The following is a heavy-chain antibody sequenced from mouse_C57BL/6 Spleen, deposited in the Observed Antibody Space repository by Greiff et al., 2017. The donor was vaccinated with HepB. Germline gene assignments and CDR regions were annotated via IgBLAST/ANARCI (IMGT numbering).Heavy chain of an antibody. CDR2: INPSNGGT. Sequence: VKLLQPGTELVKPGASVKLSCKASGYTFTSYWMHWVKQRPGQGLEWIGNINPSNGGTNYNEKFKSKATLTVDKSSSTAYMQLSSLTSEDSAVYYCARRTAQATGFAYWGQGTLVTVSA. D-gene: IGHD3-2*02. J-gene: IGHJ3*01. CDR1: GYTFTSYW. V-gene: IGHV1-53*01. CDR3: ARRTAQATGFAY.